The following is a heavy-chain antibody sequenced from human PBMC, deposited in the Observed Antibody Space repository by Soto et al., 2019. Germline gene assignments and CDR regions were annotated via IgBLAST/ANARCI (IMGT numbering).Heavy chain of an antibody. Sequence: ASVKVSCKASGYTFTGYYMHWVRQAPGQGLEWMGWINPNSGGTNYAQKFQGWVTMTRDTSISTAYMELSRLRSDDTAVYYCARVGVILTGYLFVDPWGQGTLFTVSS. V-gene: IGHV1-2*04. J-gene: IGHJ5*02. CDR2: INPNSGGT. CDR3: ARVGVILTGYLFVDP. CDR1: GYTFTGYY. D-gene: IGHD3-9*01.